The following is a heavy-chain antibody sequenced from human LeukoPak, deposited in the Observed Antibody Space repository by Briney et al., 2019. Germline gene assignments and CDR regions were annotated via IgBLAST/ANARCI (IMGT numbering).Heavy chain of an antibody. V-gene: IGHV3-74*01. CDR3: ARSDWFDP. CDR1: GFTFSSSW. Sequence: PGGSLRLSCAASGFTFSSSWMNWVRQPPGKGLVWVSRINGGGTTTTYADSVKGRFTISRDNAKSTPYLQMNSLRDEDTAVYYCARSDWFDPWGQGTLVTVSS. J-gene: IGHJ5*02. CDR2: INGGGTTT.